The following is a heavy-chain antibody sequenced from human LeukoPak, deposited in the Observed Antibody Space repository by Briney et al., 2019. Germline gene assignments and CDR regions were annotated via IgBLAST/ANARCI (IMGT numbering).Heavy chain of an antibody. J-gene: IGHJ4*02. CDR1: GFTLSSYS. Sequence: PGGSLRLSCAASGFTLSSYSMNWVRQAPGKGLEWVSYISSSSSTIYYADSVKGRFTISRDNAKNSLYLQMNSLRAEDTAVYYCARPRLTVTRYLYYFDYWGQGTLVTVSS. CDR3: ARPRLTVTRYLYYFDY. D-gene: IGHD4-17*01. V-gene: IGHV3-48*04. CDR2: ISSSSSTI.